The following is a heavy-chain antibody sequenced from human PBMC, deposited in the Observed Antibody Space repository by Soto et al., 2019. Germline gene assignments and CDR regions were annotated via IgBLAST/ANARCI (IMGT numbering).Heavy chain of an antibody. D-gene: IGHD1-26*01. CDR1: GYTFTGYY. Sequence: ASVKVSCKASGYTFTGYYVHWARQAPGQGLEWMGWINPNSGDTYLAQRFQGRVTMNRDTSIGTAYMELRGLTSDDTAEYYCAKGGAIVAAGTRVYLYNAMDVWGQGTTVTVSS. CDR3: AKGGAIVAAGTRVYLYNAMDV. J-gene: IGHJ6*02. CDR2: INPNSGDT. V-gene: IGHV1-2*02.